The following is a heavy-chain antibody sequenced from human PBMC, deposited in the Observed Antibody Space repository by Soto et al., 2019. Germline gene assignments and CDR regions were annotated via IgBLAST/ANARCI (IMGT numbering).Heavy chain of an antibody. CDR2: ISGSGGST. CDR3: ARDGLLFSGPYRPSRFDY. J-gene: IGHJ4*02. V-gene: IGHV3-23*01. D-gene: IGHD3-16*02. CDR1: GFTFSSYA. Sequence: GGSLRLSCAASGFTFSSYAMSWVRQAPGKGLEWVSAISGSGGSTYYADSVKGRFTISRDNSKNTLYLQMNSLRAEDTAVYYCARDGLLFSGPYRPSRFDYWGLGTLVTVPS.